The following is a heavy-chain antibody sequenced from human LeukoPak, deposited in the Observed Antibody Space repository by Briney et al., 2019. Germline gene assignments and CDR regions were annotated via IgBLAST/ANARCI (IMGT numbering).Heavy chain of an antibody. CDR1: GDSVSNKMGA. D-gene: IGHD1-26*01. CDR2: TYLRSGCHN. V-gene: IGHV6-1*01. Sequence: SQTLSLTCAVSGDSVSNKMGAWNWIRQSPSRGLEWLGRTYLRSGCHNEYAYSVSGRLTITTQKSKNHFSLQLASVTPEDSAVYYCASGWALSWGQGTLVTVSS. J-gene: IGHJ5*02. CDR3: ASGWALS.